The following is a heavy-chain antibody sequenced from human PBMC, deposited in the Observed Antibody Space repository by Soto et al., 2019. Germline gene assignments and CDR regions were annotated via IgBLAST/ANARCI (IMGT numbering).Heavy chain of an antibody. V-gene: IGHV3-23*01. D-gene: IGHD6-19*01. J-gene: IGHJ3*02. CDR3: TKGTWLDI. CDR1: GFTFGSHD. CDR2: ISVSDPDT. Sequence: EVHLLESGGGLVQPGGSLRLSCAASGFTFGSHDMSWVRQAPGKVLEWVSSISVSDPDTYYADSVKGRFTLSRDIPKNTLFLQMDSLRAEDTALYYCTKGTWLDIWGQGTMVTVSS.